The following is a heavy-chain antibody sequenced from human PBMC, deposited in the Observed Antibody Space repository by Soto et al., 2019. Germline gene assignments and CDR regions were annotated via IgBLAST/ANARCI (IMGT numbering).Heavy chain of an antibody. J-gene: IGHJ4*02. D-gene: IGHD5-12*01. Sequence: GXSVKVSCKASGYPFTSYYMHWVRQAPGQGLEWMGIINPSGGSTSYAQKFQGRVTMTRDTSTSTVYMELSSLRSEDTAVYYCERRKRGGYSWFDYWGQRTLVTVSS. CDR2: INPSGGST. V-gene: IGHV1-46*01. CDR3: ERRKRGGYSWFDY. CDR1: GYPFTSYY.